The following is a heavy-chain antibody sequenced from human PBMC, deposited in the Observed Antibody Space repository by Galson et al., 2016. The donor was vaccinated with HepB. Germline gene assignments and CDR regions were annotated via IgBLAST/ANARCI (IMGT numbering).Heavy chain of an antibody. CDR1: GFTFRSSI. V-gene: IGHV3-21*06. D-gene: IGHD3-10*01. J-gene: IGHJ4*02. CDR2: ITSSSSYL. Sequence: SLRLSCAASGFTFRSSILSWVRQAPGKGLEWVSSITSSSSYLYYADSVKGRFAISSDKAKNSLYLQMNRLTDEDTAVYYCARDLESGSGSYYFDLWGQGIPVTVSS. CDR3: ARDLESGSGSYYFDL.